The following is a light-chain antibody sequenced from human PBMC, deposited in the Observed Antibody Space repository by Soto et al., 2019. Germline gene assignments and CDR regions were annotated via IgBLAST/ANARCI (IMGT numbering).Light chain of an antibody. CDR2: GNN. V-gene: IGLV1-40*01. CDR3: QSYDSSLSGSV. Sequence: QSVLTQPPSVSGAPGQRVTISCTGSSSNIGAGYGVHWYQQLPGTAPKLLIYGNNNRPSGVPDRFSGSKSGTSASLAITGLQAEDEADYFCQSYDSSLSGSVFGGGTMVTVL. CDR1: SSNIGAGYG. J-gene: IGLJ3*02.